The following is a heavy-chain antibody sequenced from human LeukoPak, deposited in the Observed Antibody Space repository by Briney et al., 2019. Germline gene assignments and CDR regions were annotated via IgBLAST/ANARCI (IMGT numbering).Heavy chain of an antibody. J-gene: IGHJ6*02. Sequence: GGSLRLSCAASVFTVSSNYMSWVRQAPGKGLEWVSVIYSGGSTYYADSVKGRFTISRDNSKNTLYLQMNSLRAEDTAVYYCARDRDEYSSSHYYYYYGMDVWGQGTTVTVSS. CDR3: ARDRDEYSSSHYYYYYGMDV. CDR1: VFTVSSNY. V-gene: IGHV3-53*01. D-gene: IGHD6-6*01. CDR2: IYSGGST.